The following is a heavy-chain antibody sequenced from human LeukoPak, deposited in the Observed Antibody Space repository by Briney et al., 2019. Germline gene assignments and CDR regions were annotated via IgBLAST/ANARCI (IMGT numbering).Heavy chain of an antibody. Sequence: ASVKVSCKVSGYTLTELSMHWVRQAPGKGLGWMGGFDPEDGETIYAQKFQGRVTMTEDTSTDTAYMELSSLRSEDTAAYYCATGAYSGYDLSVRYWGQGTLVTVSS. CDR2: FDPEDGET. CDR1: GYTLTELS. D-gene: IGHD5-12*01. J-gene: IGHJ4*02. V-gene: IGHV1-24*01. CDR3: ATGAYSGYDLSVRY.